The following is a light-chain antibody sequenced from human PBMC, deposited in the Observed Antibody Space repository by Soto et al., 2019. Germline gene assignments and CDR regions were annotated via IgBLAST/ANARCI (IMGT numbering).Light chain of an antibody. J-gene: IGLJ2*01. CDR3: SSYAGCNNLF. CDR1: SSDVGGYNY. CDR2: EVT. V-gene: IGLV2-8*01. Sequence: QSALTQPPSASGSPGQSVTISCTGTSSDVGGYNYVSWYQQHPGKAPKLMIYEVTKRPSGVPDRFSGSKSGNTASLTVSGLQAEDEADYYCSSYAGCNNLFFGGGTKLTVL.